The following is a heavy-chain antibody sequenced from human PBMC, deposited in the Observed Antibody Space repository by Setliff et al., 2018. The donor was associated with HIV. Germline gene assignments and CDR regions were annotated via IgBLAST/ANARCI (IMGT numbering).Heavy chain of an antibody. V-gene: IGHV4-39*01. J-gene: IGHJ3*02. Sequence: PSETLSLTCTVSGGSISNTNYYWGWIRQPPGKGLEWIGNIFNNGNTYYNATLESRVAISVDTSKRQFSLRMNSVTAADTAVYYCARVDSSTPRAVDIWGQGTMVTVSS. CDR1: GGSISNTNYY. CDR2: IFNNGNT. D-gene: IGHD5-12*01. CDR3: ARVDSSTPRAVDI.